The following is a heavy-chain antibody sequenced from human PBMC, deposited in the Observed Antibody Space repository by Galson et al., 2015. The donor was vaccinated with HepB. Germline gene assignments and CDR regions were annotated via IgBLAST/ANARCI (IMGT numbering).Heavy chain of an antibody. J-gene: IGHJ5*02. CDR2: ISGTSSTI. CDR1: GFTFSTSS. D-gene: IGHD3-10*01. Sequence: SLRLSCAASGFTFSTSSMNWVRQAPGKGLEWVSYISGTSSTIYYADSVKGRFTVPRDNAKKSLYLQMNNLRAEDTAVYYCATYGSGSYYNTFRGGFDPWGQGTLVTVSS. CDR3: ATYGSGSYYNTFRGGFDP. V-gene: IGHV3-48*04.